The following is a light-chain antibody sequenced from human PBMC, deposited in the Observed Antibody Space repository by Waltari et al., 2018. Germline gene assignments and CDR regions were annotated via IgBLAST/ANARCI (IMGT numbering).Light chain of an antibody. CDR2: DVS. J-gene: IGLJ2*01. CDR3: SSYVSSDTLEL. V-gene: IGLV2-14*03. CDR1: RSDVGGYNH. Sequence: HSALTQPASVSGSPGPSITISCTGTRSDVGGYNHVSWYQQHPGKAPKLMIFDVSNGPSGVSSSFSGSKSGNTASLTISGLQAEDEADYYCSSYVSSDTLELFGGGTSLTVL.